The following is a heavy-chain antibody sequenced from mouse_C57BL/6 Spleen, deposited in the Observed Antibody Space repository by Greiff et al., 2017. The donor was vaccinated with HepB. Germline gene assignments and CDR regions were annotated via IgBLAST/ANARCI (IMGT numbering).Heavy chain of an antibody. CDR1: GYTFTSYW. Sequence: QVQLQQPGAELVRPGTSVKLSCKASGYTFTSYWMHWVKQRPGQGLEWIGVIDPSDSYTNYNQKFKGKATLTVDTSSSTAYMQLSSLTSEDSAVYYCAKEAAQAFDYWGQGTTLTVSS. J-gene: IGHJ2*01. CDR3: AKEAAQAFDY. CDR2: IDPSDSYT. D-gene: IGHD3-2*02. V-gene: IGHV1-59*01.